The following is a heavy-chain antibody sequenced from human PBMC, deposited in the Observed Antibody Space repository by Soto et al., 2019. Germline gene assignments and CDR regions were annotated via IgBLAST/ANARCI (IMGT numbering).Heavy chain of an antibody. CDR1: GYTFTSYG. CDR3: ARDWFGIDY. J-gene: IGHJ4*02. Sequence: QVQLVQSGAEVKKPGASVKVSCKASGYTFTSYGISWVRQAPGQGLDWMGWINPYNGNTNYAQKLQGRVTMTTDTSTNTAYMGLRSLRSDDTAVYYCARDWFGIDYWGQGTLVTVSS. CDR2: INPYNGNT. V-gene: IGHV1-18*01. D-gene: IGHD3-16*01.